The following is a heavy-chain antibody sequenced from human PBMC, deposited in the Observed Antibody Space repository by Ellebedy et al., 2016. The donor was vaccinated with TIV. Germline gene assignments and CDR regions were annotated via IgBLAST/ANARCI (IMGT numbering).Heavy chain of an antibody. J-gene: IGHJ4*02. V-gene: IGHV3-7*01. CDR2: IKQDGSEK. Sequence: GGSLRLSCTASGFTFSNYWMNWVRQAPGKGLEWVANIKQDGSEKYYVDSVKGRFTISRDNAKNSLYVQMNSLRDEDTAVYYCARDQWLGRAYYFDSWGQGTLVTVSS. CDR1: GFTFSNYW. CDR3: ARDQWLGRAYYFDS. D-gene: IGHD6-19*01.